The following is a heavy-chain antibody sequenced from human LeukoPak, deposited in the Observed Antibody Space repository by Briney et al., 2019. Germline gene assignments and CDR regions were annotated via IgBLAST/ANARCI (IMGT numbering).Heavy chain of an antibody. J-gene: IGHJ4*02. V-gene: IGHV1-18*01. CDR3: AKTAYDILTGGGNFDY. D-gene: IGHD3-9*01. Sequence: ASVKVSCKASGYSFTSYGISWVRQAPGQGLESMGWISAYNTNTKYTQKFQGRVTMTTDTSTSTAYMELRSLRSDDTVVYFNAKTAYDILTGGGNFDYWGQGTLVTVSS. CDR1: GYSFTSYG. CDR2: ISAYNTNT.